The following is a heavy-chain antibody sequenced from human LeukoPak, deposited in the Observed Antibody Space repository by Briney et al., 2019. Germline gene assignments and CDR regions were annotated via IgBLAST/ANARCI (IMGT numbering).Heavy chain of an antibody. J-gene: IGHJ4*02. Sequence: PSETLSLTCAVYGGSFSGYYWSWIRQPPGKGLEWIGEISTNYNPSLKSRVTISVDTSKNQFSLKLSSVTAADTAVYYCARHYFVWKVVPAAPFGYWGQGTLVTVSS. D-gene: IGHD2-2*01. V-gene: IGHV4-34*01. CDR2: IST. CDR3: ARHYFVWKVVPAAPFGY. CDR1: GGSFSGYY.